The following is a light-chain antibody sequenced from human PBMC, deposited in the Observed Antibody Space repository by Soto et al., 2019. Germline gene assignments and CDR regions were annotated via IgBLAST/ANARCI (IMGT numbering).Light chain of an antibody. Sequence: QSALAQPASVSGSPGQSITFSCTGTSSDIGVYNYVSWYQQHPGKAPKLMIYEVNNRPSGVSNRFSGSKSGNTASLTISGLQAEDEADYYCSSYTTSNNYVFGTGTKSPS. J-gene: IGLJ1*01. CDR3: SSYTTSNNYV. CDR1: SSDIGVYNY. V-gene: IGLV2-14*01. CDR2: EVN.